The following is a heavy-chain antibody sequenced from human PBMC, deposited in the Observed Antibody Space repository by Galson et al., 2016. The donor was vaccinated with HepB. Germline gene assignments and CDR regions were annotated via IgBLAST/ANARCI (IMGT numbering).Heavy chain of an antibody. Sequence: TLSLTCSVSGGSVSSKGYFWTWIRQHPGKGLEWIGYIYYTGNTYYNPSLKSRLDMSVDTSKNQVSLRLSSVTVADTAVYYCARGRYLDSSGHNYLDPWGQGTLVTVSS. D-gene: IGHD3-22*01. V-gene: IGHV4-31*03. CDR3: ARGRYLDSSGHNYLDP. CDR2: IYYTGNT. J-gene: IGHJ5*02. CDR1: GGSVSSKGYF.